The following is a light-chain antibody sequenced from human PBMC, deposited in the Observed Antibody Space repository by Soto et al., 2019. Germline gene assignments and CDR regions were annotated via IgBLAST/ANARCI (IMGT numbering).Light chain of an antibody. CDR2: GDN. J-gene: IGLJ2*01. Sequence: QSVLTQPPSASGAPGQRVTISCTGSRSNIGAGYDVPWYQQLPGTAPKLLISGDNNRPSGVPDRFSGSKSGTSASLAITGLQDEDEAEYYCQSYDSTLSGSRVIFGGGTKLTVL. CDR1: RSNIGAGYD. CDR3: QSYDSTLSGSRVI. V-gene: IGLV1-40*01.